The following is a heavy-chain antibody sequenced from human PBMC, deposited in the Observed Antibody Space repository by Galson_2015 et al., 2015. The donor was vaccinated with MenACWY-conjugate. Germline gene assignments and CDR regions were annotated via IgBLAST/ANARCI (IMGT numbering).Heavy chain of an antibody. CDR1: GFTFSNYA. CDR2: ITGGGGIT. D-gene: IGHD5-12*01. V-gene: IGHV3-23*01. J-gene: IGHJ4*02. CDR3: AKREPYIVATF. Sequence: SLRLSCAASGFTFSNYAMSWVRQAPGKGLEWVSAITGGGGITYYADSVKGRFTISRDNSKNTLYLQMNSLRAEDTALYYCAKREPYIVATFWGQGTLVTVSS.